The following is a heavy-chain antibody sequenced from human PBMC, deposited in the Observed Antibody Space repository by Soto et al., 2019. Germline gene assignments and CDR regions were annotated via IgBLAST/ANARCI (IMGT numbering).Heavy chain of an antibody. V-gene: IGHV3-66*01. CDR1: GFTVSNNF. CDR3: ARDREVPGKSAALSID. Sequence: EVQLVESGGGLVQPGGSLRLSCAASGFTVSNNFMTWVRQAPGKGLEWVSVIYPTGSTYYADSVKGRFTISRDNSKNTPFHEMNRLRGEDTAVYYCARDREVPGKSAALSIDWGQGTLVTVSS. CDR2: IYPTGST. J-gene: IGHJ4*02. D-gene: IGHD6-6*01.